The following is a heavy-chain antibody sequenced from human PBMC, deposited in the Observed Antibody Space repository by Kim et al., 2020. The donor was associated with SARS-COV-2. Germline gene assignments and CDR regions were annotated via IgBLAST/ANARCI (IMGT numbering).Heavy chain of an antibody. D-gene: IGHD5-18*01. CDR3: AEAHSIQLWSTYYYYGMDV. Sequence: GGSLRLSCAASGFTFSSYSMNWVRQAPGKGLEWVSSISSSSSYIYYADSVKGRFTISRDNAKNSLYLQMNSLRAEDTAVYYCAEAHSIQLWSTYYYYGMDVWGQGTTVTVSS. V-gene: IGHV3-21*01. CDR1: GFTFSSYS. J-gene: IGHJ6*02. CDR2: ISSSSSYI.